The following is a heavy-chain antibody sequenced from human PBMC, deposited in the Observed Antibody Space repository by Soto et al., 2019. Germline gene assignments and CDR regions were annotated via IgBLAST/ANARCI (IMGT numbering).Heavy chain of an antibody. CDR3: ARDDNQYYYGSGSYYNQPPYYYYGMDV. Sequence: GGSLRLSCAASGFTFSSYSMNWVCQAQGKGLEWVSSISSSSSYIYYADSVKGRFTISRDNAKNSLYLQMNSLRAEDTAVYYCARDDNQYYYGSGSYYNQPPYYYYGMDVWGQGTTVTV. J-gene: IGHJ6*02. V-gene: IGHV3-21*01. D-gene: IGHD3-10*01. CDR2: ISSSSSYI. CDR1: GFTFSSYS.